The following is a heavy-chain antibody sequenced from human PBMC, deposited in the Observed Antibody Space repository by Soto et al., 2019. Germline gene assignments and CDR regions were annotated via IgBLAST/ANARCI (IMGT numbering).Heavy chain of an antibody. CDR3: AXXLISDSSGYYYFDY. CDR2: IIPIFGTA. D-gene: IGHD3-22*01. J-gene: IGHJ4*02. V-gene: IGHV1-69*01. Sequence: QVQLVQSGAEVKKPGSSVKVSCKASGGTFSSYAISWVRQAPGQGLEWMGGIIPIFGTANYAQKFQGRVTITADESTSTAXMXLSSLXSEDTXVXXCAXXLISDSSGYYYFDYWGQGTLVTVSS. CDR1: GGTFSSYA.